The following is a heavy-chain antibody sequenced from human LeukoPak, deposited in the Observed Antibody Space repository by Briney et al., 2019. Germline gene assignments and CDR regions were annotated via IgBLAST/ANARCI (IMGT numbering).Heavy chain of an antibody. CDR2: ISYDGSNT. D-gene: IGHD3-22*01. CDR1: GFTFSTYW. Sequence: GGSLRLSCAASGFTFSTYWMSWVRQAPGKGLEWVAVISYDGSNTYYADSVKGRFTISRDNSKNTLYLQMNSLRTDDTAVYYCARTVKWLSPHFDYWGQGTLVTVSS. CDR3: ARTVKWLSPHFDY. V-gene: IGHV3-30-3*01. J-gene: IGHJ4*02.